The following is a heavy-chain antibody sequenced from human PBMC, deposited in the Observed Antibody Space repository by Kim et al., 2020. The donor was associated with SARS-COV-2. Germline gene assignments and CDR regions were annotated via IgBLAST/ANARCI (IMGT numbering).Heavy chain of an antibody. J-gene: IGHJ4*02. CDR1: GFTFDDYA. Sequence: GGSLRLSCAASGFTFDDYAMHWVRQAPGKGLEWISGISWNSGSIGYADSVKGRFTISRDNAKNSLYLQMNSLRAEDTALYYCAKGYSSSWLYYFDYWGQGTLVTVSS. D-gene: IGHD6-13*01. CDR2: ISWNSGSI. CDR3: AKGYSSSWLYYFDY. V-gene: IGHV3-9*01.